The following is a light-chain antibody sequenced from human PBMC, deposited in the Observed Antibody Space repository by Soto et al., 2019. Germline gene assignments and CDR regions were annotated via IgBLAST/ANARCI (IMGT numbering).Light chain of an antibody. Sequence: DIQMTQSPSSLFASVCYRFTITCLATQDINIYLNWYQQKPGKAPNLLIYDASNLEIGVPSRFSGSGSGTHFTFTISSLQTEDIGTYYCQQYDILPITFGRGTRLET. CDR2: DAS. J-gene: IGKJ5*01. V-gene: IGKV1-33*01. CDR1: QDINIY. CDR3: QQYDILPIT.